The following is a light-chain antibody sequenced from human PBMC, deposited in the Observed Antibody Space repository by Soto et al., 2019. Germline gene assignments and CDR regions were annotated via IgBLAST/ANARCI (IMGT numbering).Light chain of an antibody. CDR2: AAS. V-gene: IGKV1-39*01. Sequence: EVTQSPSSLSASVGDRVTITCRASQSIGDNLNWYQFKPGEAPKLLIYAASNLQNGVPSTFSSSGSGTDFALTISTLQPEHSATYYCQQSYGPPYTCGLGTKLEI. CDR3: QQSYGPPYT. CDR1: QSIGDN. J-gene: IGKJ2*01.